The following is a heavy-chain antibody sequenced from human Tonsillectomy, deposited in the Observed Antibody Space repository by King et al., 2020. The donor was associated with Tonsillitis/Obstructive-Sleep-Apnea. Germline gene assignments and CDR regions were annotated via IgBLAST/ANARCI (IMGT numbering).Heavy chain of an antibody. CDR2: ISAYNGNT. V-gene: IGHV1-18*01. Sequence: VQLVESGAEVKKPGASVKVSCKASGYTFTSYGISWVRQAPGQGLEWMGWISAYNGNTNYAQKLQGRVTMTTDTSTSTAYMELRSLRSDDTAVYYCARDRGGWQWLVTTLYYFDYWGQGTLVTVSS. CDR3: ARDRGGWQWLVTTLYYFDY. J-gene: IGHJ4*02. D-gene: IGHD6-19*01. CDR1: GYTFTSYG.